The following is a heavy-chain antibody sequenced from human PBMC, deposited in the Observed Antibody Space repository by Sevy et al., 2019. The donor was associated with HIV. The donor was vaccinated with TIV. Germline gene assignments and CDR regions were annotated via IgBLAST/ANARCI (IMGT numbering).Heavy chain of an antibody. CDR3: AKYPYDSSGYYFDY. J-gene: IGHJ4*02. D-gene: IGHD3-22*01. Sequence: GGSLRLSCAASGFTFSSYAMSWVRQAPGKGLEWVSAISGSGGSTYYADSVKGRFNNSRDNSKNTLYLQMNSLRAEDTAVYYCAKYPYDSSGYYFDYWGQGTLVTVSS. CDR2: ISGSGGST. V-gene: IGHV3-23*01. CDR1: GFTFSSYA.